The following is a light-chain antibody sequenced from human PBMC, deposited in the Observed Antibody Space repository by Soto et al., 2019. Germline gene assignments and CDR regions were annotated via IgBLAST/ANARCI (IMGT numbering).Light chain of an antibody. CDR1: QSVSSN. J-gene: IGKJ2*01. Sequence: EIVMTQSSATLSVSPGERGTLSCRASQSVSSNLAWYQQKPGQAPRLLIYGASTRATGIPARFSGSGSGTEFTLTISSLQSEDFTVYYCQQYNNWPQTFGQGTKLEIK. CDR3: QQYNNWPQT. CDR2: GAS. V-gene: IGKV3-15*01.